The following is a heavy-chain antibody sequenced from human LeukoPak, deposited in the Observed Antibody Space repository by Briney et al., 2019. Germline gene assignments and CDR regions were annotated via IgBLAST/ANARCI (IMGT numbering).Heavy chain of an antibody. Sequence: GGSLRPSCAASGFTFSSYGMSWVRQAPGKGLEWVSAISGSGGSTYYADSVKGRFTISRDNAQNSLYLQMNSLRAEDTAVYYCARVEAYYNYYYYYYMDVWGKGTTVTISS. CDR1: GFTFSSYG. D-gene: IGHD3-22*01. CDR3: ARVEAYYNYYYYYYMDV. V-gene: IGHV3-23*01. J-gene: IGHJ6*03. CDR2: ISGSGGST.